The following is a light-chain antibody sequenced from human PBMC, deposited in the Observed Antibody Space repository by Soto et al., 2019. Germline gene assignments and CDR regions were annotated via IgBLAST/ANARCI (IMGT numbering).Light chain of an antibody. V-gene: IGKV3-20*01. J-gene: IGKJ2*01. Sequence: EVVLTQSPGTLSLSPGERATLSCRASQTISSTYLAWYQHKPGQAPRLLIYGASSRATGIPDRFSGSGSGTDFTLTISRLEPEDFAVYYCQQYSSSPNNFGQGTKLEIK. CDR1: QTISSTY. CDR2: GAS. CDR3: QQYSSSPNN.